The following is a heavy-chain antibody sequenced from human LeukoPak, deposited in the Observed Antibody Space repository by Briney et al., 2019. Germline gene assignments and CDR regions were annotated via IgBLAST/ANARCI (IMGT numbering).Heavy chain of an antibody. D-gene: IGHD2-21*02. J-gene: IGHJ4*02. Sequence: PGGSLRLSCAASGFTFSNAWMSWVRQAPGEGREWVGRIKSKTDCGTTDYAAPVKSRFTISRDDSKNTLYLQMNSLKTEDTAVYYCTTKCGGDCYKWGQGTLVTVSS. CDR1: GFTFSNAW. CDR3: TTKCGGDCYK. CDR2: IKSKTDCGTT. V-gene: IGHV3-15*01.